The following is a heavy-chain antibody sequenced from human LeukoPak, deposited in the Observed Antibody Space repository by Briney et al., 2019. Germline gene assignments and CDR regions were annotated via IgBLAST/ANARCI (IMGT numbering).Heavy chain of an antibody. CDR3: GRDRYGGNSGDFDY. Sequence: SETLSLTCTVSGGSISNYYWSWLRQPPGKGLEWIGYIYYTGITIYNPSLRNRATTSAETTANQSSLQLISVTGAETTVYYYGRDRYGGNSGDFDYWGQGILVSVSS. CDR1: GGSISNYY. CDR2: IYYTGIT. V-gene: IGHV4-59*01. J-gene: IGHJ4*02. D-gene: IGHD4-23*01.